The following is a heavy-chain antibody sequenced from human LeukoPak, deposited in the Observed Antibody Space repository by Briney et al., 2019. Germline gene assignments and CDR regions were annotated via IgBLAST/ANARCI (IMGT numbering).Heavy chain of an antibody. CDR1: GGSISSYY. Sequence: SETLSLTCTVSGGSISSYYWSWIRQPPGKGLEWIGYIYHSGSTNYNPSLKSRVTISVDTSKNQFSLKLSSVTAADTAVYYCARSYCGGDCYLWAFDIWGQGTMVTVSS. D-gene: IGHD2-21*02. CDR3: ARSYCGGDCYLWAFDI. V-gene: IGHV4-59*01. CDR2: IYHSGST. J-gene: IGHJ3*02.